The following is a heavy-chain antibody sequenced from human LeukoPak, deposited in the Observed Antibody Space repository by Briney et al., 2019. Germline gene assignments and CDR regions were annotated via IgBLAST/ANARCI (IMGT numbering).Heavy chain of an antibody. V-gene: IGHV3-23*01. J-gene: IGHJ4*02. CDR3: AKPQVPAATLGPIDY. Sequence: GGSLRLSCAASGFTYSSYAMSWVRQAPGKGLEWVSAISGSGGSTYYADSVKGRFTISRDNSKNTLYLQMNSLRAEDTAVYYCAKPQVPAATLGPIDYWGQGTLVTVSS. CDR2: ISGSGGST. CDR1: GFTYSSYA. D-gene: IGHD2-2*01.